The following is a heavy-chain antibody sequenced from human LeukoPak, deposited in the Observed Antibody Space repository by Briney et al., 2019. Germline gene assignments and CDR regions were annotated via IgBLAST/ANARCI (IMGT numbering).Heavy chain of an antibody. CDR2: IYTSGST. J-gene: IGHJ3*02. CDR1: GGSISSGSYY. D-gene: IGHD2-2*01. Sequence: SETLSLTCTVSGGSISSGSYYWSWIRQPAGKGLEWIGRIYTSGSTNYNPSLKSRVTISVDTSKNQFSLKLSSVTAADTAVYYCARHGPTYYQKAFDIWGQGTIVTVSS. CDR3: ARHGPTYYQKAFDI. V-gene: IGHV4-61*02.